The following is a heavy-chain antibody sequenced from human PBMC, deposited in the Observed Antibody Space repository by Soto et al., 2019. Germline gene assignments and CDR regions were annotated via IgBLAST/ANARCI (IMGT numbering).Heavy chain of an antibody. CDR1: GFTFTRYS. CDR3: ARESEDLTSNFDY. CDR2: ISSTTNYI. V-gene: IGHV3-21*06. J-gene: IGHJ4*02. Sequence: PGGSLRLSCAASGFTFTRYSMNWVRQAPGKGLEWVSSISSTTNYIYYGDSMKGRFAISRDNAKNSLYLEMNSLRAEDTAVYYCARESEDLTSNFDYWGQGTLVTVSS.